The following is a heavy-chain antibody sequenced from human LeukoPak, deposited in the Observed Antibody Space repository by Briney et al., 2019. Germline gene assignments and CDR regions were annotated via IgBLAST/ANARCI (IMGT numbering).Heavy chain of an antibody. J-gene: IGHJ4*02. V-gene: IGHV4-38-2*02. D-gene: IGHD2-8*02. CDR1: GYSISSTYY. CDR2: IYHSGST. Sequence: SETLSLTCTVSGYSISSTYYWGWIRQPPGKGLEWIGSIYHSGSTYYNPSLKSRVTISVDTSKNQFSLNLNSVTAADTAVYYCARAVAYGIDTGYFDYWGQGTLVTVSS. CDR3: ARAVAYGIDTGYFDY.